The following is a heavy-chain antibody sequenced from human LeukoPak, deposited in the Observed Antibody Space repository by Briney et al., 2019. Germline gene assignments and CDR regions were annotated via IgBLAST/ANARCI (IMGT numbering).Heavy chain of an antibody. CDR3: ARRGTAYCRGGNCYSDKHFDY. CDR2: INYSGNT. J-gene: IGHJ4*02. V-gene: IGHV4-34*01. D-gene: IGHD2-15*01. CDR1: GGSLSGYY. Sequence: PSETLSLTCAVYGGSLSGYYWTWIRQTPGKGLEWIGEINYSGNTNYNRSLKSRVTISADTSKNQFSLRLSSVTAADTAVYYCARRGTAYCRGGNCYSDKHFDYWGQGTQVTVSS.